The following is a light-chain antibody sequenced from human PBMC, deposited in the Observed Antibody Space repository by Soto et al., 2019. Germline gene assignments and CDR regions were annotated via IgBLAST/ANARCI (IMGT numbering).Light chain of an antibody. V-gene: IGKV1-5*01. CDR2: DAS. CDR1: ESISNW. Sequence: DVQMTQSASTLSASVGDRLTMAFRSSESISNWLAWYQQKPGKAPKLLIYDASSLQIGVSSRFSGSRSGTQFTLTISSLQPDDFATYYCQQYGTYSWTFGQGTKVDI. CDR3: QQYGTYSWT. J-gene: IGKJ1*01.